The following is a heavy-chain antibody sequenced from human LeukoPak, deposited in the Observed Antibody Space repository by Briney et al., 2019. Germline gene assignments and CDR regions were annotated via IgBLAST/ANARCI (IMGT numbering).Heavy chain of an antibody. D-gene: IGHD3-10*01. CDR2: INHSGST. V-gene: IGHV4-34*01. J-gene: IGHJ4*02. CDR3: ARVAVRGVMRELNY. CDR1: GGSFSGYY. Sequence: SETLSLTCAVYGGSFSGYYWSWIRQPPGKGLEWIGEINHSGSTNYNPSLKSRVTISVDTSKNQFSLKLSSVTAADTAVYYCARVAVRGVMRELNYWGQGTLVTVSS.